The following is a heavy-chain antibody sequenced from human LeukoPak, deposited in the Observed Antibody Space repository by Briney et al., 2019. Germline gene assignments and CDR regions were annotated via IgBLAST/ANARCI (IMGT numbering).Heavy chain of an antibody. CDR2: ISAYNGNT. V-gene: IGHV1-18*01. CDR3: ARGFEPGGIRAWFDP. CDR1: GYTYTSYG. D-gene: IGHD3-3*02. J-gene: IGHJ5*02. Sequence: ASVKVSCKASGYTYTSYGISWVRQAPGQGLEWLGWISAYNGNTNYAQKLQGRVTMTTDTSTSTAYMELRSLRSDDTAVYCCARGFEPGGIRAWFDPWGQGTLVTVSS.